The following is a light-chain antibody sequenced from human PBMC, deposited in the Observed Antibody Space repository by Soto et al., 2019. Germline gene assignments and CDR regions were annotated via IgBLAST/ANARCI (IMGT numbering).Light chain of an antibody. CDR3: QQFSSYPLT. CDR2: DAS. V-gene: IGKV3-11*01. J-gene: IGKJ4*01. CDR1: QYITIY. Sequence: EIVLTQSPATLSLSPGERATLSCRASQYITIYLAWYQQKPGQAPRLLIYDASNRATGIPARFSGSGSGTDFTLTISRLEPEDFAVYYCQQFSSYPLTFGGGTKVDIK.